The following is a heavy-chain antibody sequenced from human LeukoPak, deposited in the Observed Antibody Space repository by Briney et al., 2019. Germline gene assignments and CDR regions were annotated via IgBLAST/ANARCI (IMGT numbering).Heavy chain of an antibody. D-gene: IGHD1-14*01. CDR3: ARQITMRYYYYMDV. V-gene: IGHV4-39*07. J-gene: IGHJ6*03. CDR1: GGSISSSNYY. Sequence: SETLSLTCTVSGGSISSSNYYWGWIRQPPGKGLEWIVSIYYSGTTYSTPSLKSRVTISVDTSKNQFSLKLSSVTAADTAVYYCARQITMRYYYYMDVWGKGTTVTVSS. CDR2: IYYSGTT.